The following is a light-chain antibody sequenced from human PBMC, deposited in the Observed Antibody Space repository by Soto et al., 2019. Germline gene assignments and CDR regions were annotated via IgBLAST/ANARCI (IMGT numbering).Light chain of an antibody. CDR3: QQYNSKPPIFT. CDR1: QSVLYSSNNKNY. J-gene: IGKJ3*01. Sequence: DIVMTQSPDSLAVSLGERATINCKSSQSVLYSSNNKNYLAWYQQKAGQPPKLLIYWASTRESGVPDRFSGSGSGTDFTLTISSLQAEDVAVYYCQQYNSKPPIFTFGPGTKVEIK. CDR2: WAS. V-gene: IGKV4-1*01.